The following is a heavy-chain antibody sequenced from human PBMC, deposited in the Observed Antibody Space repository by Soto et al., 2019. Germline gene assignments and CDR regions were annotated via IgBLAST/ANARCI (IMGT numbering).Heavy chain of an antibody. CDR1: GFTFSSYG. CDR3: AKYRVRYSSSWYGFDAFDI. V-gene: IGHV3-30*18. D-gene: IGHD6-13*01. Sequence: PGGSLRLSCAASGFTFSSYGMHWVRQAPGKGLEWVAVISYDGSNKYYADSVKGRFTISRDNSKNTLYLQMNSLRAEDTAVYYCAKYRVRYSSSWYGFDAFDIWGQGTMVTVS. J-gene: IGHJ3*02. CDR2: ISYDGSNK.